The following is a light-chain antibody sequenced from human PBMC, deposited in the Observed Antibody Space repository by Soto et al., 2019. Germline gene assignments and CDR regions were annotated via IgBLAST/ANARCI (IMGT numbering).Light chain of an antibody. J-gene: IGLJ2*01. CDR1: SCADYNF. Sequence: QYALTQPASVSGSPGQSITISCTGTSCADYNFVSWYQQHPGKAPKLMIYDVTNRPSGLSSRFSGSKSGNTASLTISGLQAEDEADYYCSSYTRSSTLMVFGGGTKLTAL. CDR2: DVT. V-gene: IGLV2-14*01. CDR3: SSYTRSSTLMV.